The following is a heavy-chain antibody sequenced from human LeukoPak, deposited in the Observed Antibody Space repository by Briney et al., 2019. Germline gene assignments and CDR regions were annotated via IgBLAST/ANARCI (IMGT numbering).Heavy chain of an antibody. CDR1: GFTFSSYG. J-gene: IGHJ4*02. CDR3: AKDQSSSGWTIFDY. V-gene: IGHV3-33*06. Sequence: GGSLRLSCAASGFTFSSYGMHWVRQAPGKGLEGVAVIWYGGSNKYYADPVKGRFTISRDNSKNTLYLQMNSLRAEDTAVYYCAKDQSSSGWTIFDYWGQGTLVTVSS. CDR2: IWYGGSNK. D-gene: IGHD6-19*01.